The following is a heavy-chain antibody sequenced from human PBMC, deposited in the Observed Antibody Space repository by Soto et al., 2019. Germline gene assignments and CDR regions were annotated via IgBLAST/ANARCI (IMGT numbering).Heavy chain of an antibody. CDR1: GFTFSSYA. CDR2: ISGSGGST. D-gene: IGHD3-9*01. V-gene: IGHV3-23*01. CDR3: AKDWSSNILTGTFGDGMDV. Sequence: EVRLLESGGGLVQPGGSLRLSCAASGFTFSSYAMSWVRQAPGKGLEWVSSISGSGGSTYYADSGKGRFPISRDNSKNTQYMHMNSLRAQDTAVYYCAKDWSSNILTGTFGDGMDVWGQGTMVTVSS. J-gene: IGHJ6*02.